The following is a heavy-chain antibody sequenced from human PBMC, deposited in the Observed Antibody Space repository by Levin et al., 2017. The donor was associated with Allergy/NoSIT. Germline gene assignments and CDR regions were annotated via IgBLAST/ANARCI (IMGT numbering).Heavy chain of an antibody. J-gene: IGHJ4*02. Sequence: GGSLRLSCAASGFTFSSYAMHWVRQAPGKGLEWVAVISYDGSNKYYADSVKGRFTISRDNSKNTLYLQMNSLRAEDTAVYYCARDAYSGYSSGWNDYWGQGTLVTVSS. CDR2: ISYDGSNK. CDR1: GFTFSSYA. CDR3: ARDAYSGYSSGWNDY. V-gene: IGHV3-30-3*01. D-gene: IGHD6-19*01.